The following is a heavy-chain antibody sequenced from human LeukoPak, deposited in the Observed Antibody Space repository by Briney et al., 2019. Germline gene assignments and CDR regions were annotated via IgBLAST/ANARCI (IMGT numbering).Heavy chain of an antibody. CDR1: GASISSYS. D-gene: IGHD6-19*01. Sequence: PSETLSLTCTVSGASISSYSWSWIRQPPGKGLEWIGYIYYSGSTNYNPSLKSRVTISVDTSKNQFSLKLSSVTAADTAVYYCARGVVAVTGPLFDHWGQGTLVTVSS. J-gene: IGHJ4*02. CDR3: ARGVVAVTGPLFDH. V-gene: IGHV4-59*01. CDR2: IYYSGST.